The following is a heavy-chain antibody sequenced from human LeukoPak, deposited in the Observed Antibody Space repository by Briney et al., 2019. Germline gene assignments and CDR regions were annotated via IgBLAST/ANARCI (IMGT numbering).Heavy chain of an antibody. CDR2: ISISSSYI. CDR3: ARDNWNDDGGYYYYYYMDV. Sequence: PGGSLRLSCAASGFTFSSYSMNWVRQAPGKGLEWVSSISISSSYIYYADSVKGRFTISRDNAKNSLYLQMNSLSAEDTAVYYCARDNWNDDGGYYYYYYMDVWGKGTKVTVSS. J-gene: IGHJ6*03. D-gene: IGHD1-20*01. CDR1: GFTFSSYS. V-gene: IGHV3-21*01.